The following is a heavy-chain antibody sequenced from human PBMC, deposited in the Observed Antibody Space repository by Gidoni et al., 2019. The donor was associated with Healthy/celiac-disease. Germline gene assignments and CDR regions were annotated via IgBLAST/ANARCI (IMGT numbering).Heavy chain of an antibody. J-gene: IGHJ6*02. D-gene: IGHD5-12*01. Sequence: QVQLVQSGAEVTKPGSSVKVSCKASAGTFRSYAISWVRQAPGQGLEWMGGIIPIFGTANYAQKFQGRVTITADESTSTAYMELSSLRSEDTAVYYCTGLRIGTNYYYGMDVWGQGTTVTVSS. CDR2: IIPIFGTA. CDR3: TGLRIGTNYYYGMDV. V-gene: IGHV1-69*01. CDR1: AGTFRSYA.